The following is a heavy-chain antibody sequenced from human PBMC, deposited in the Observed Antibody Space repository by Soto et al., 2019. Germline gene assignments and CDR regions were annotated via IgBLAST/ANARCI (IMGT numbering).Heavy chain of an antibody. J-gene: IGHJ4*02. D-gene: IGHD4-17*01. Sequence: QVQLVQSGAEVKKPGSSVKVSCKTSGGTFSSYTSSWVRQAPGQGLEWMGRIIPILGIANYAQKFQGRVTITADKSTSTAYMEIMSLSIEDTAVYFCASSYGGYFVGYWGQGSLVTVSS. CDR2: IIPILGIA. CDR3: ASSYGGYFVGY. CDR1: GGTFSSYT. V-gene: IGHV1-69*02.